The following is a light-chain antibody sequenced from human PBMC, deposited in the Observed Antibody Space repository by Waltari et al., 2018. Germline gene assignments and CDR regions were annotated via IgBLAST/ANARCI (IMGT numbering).Light chain of an antibody. CDR2: WAS. CDR1: QNILYNSNNKNY. J-gene: IGKJ2*01. Sequence: DIVMTQSPDSLAVSLGERATINRKSSQNILYNSNNKNYLAWYQQKPRQPPKLLIYWASTRESGVPDRFSGSGSGTDFTLTISSLQAEDVAVYYCQQYDDTPRTFGQGTKLEIK. CDR3: QQYDDTPRT. V-gene: IGKV4-1*01.